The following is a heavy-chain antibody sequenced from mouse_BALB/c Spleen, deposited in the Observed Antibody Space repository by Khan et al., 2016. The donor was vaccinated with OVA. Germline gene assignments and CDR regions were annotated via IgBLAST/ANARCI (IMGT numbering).Heavy chain of an antibody. J-gene: IGHJ4*01. CDR1: GFSLTSHG. Sequence: VELVESGPGLVAPSQSLSITCTVSGFSLTSHGIHWVRQPPGKGLEWLGVIWAGGSTNYNSALMSRLSISKDNSKSQVFLKMNSLQTDDTAMYYCARGDGYYEDAMDYWGQGTSVTVSS. D-gene: IGHD2-3*01. CDR2: IWAGGST. V-gene: IGHV2-9*02. CDR3: ARGDGYYEDAMDY.